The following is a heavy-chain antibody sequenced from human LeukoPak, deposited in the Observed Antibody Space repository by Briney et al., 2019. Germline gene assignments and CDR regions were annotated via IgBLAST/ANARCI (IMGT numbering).Heavy chain of an antibody. CDR1: GGSISSSNW. V-gene: IGHV4-4*02. CDR3: ARERTIFGVVIMNWFDP. D-gene: IGHD3-3*01. J-gene: IGHJ5*02. Sequence: SETLSLTCAVSGGSISSSNWWSWVRQPPGKGLEWIGEIYHSGSTNYNPSLKSRVTISVDKSKNQFSLKLSSVTAADTAVYYCARERTIFGVVIMNWFDPWGQGTLVTVSS. CDR2: IYHSGST.